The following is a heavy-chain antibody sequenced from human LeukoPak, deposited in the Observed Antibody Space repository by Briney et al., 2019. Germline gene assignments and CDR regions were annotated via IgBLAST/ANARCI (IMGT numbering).Heavy chain of an antibody. J-gene: IGHJ4*02. D-gene: IGHD3-10*01. CDR2: ISSSSSTI. CDR1: GFTFSSYS. CDR3: ARSDWFGELLTTIFDY. V-gene: IGHV3-48*04. Sequence: GGSLRLSCAASGFTFSSYSMNWVRQAPGKGLEWVSYISSSSSTIYYADSVKGRFTISRDNAKNSLYLQMNSLRAEDTAVYYCARSDWFGELLTTIFDYWGQGTLVTVSS.